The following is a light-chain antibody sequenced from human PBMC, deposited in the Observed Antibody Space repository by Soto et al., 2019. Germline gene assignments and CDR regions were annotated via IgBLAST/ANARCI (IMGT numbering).Light chain of an antibody. CDR3: LQHFNFSWM. CDR1: RAIGND. CDR2: AAS. J-gene: IGKJ1*01. V-gene: IGKV1-6*01. Sequence: AIQMTQSPSSLSASVGDRVTITCRASRAIGNDVGWYPQKPGKDPKPLIFAASNLQSGVPSRFSGGGAGTDFTLSRSSLQACEFETCCCLQHFNFSWMVGKGTKVE.